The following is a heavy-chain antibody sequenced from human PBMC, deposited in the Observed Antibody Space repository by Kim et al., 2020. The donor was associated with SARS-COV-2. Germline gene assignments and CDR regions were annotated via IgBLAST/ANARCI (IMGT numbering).Heavy chain of an antibody. CDR2: ISAYNGNT. V-gene: IGHV1-18*01. J-gene: IGHJ5*02. Sequence: ASVKVSCKASGYTFTSYGISWVRQAPGQGLEWMGWISAYNGNTNYAQKLQGRVTMTTDTSTSTAYMELRSLRSDDTAVYYCARSWSGYSWTDNWFDPWGQGTLVTVSS. CDR3: ARSWSGYSWTDNWFDP. D-gene: IGHD3-3*01. CDR1: GYTFTSYG.